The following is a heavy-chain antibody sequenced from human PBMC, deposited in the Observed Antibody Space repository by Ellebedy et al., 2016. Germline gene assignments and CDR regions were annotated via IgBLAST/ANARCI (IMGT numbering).Heavy chain of an antibody. D-gene: IGHD2-2*01. J-gene: IGHJ6*02. V-gene: IGHV1-18*01. CDR2: ISAYNGNT. CDR1: GYTFSSYG. CDR3: ARSLYQPYYYGMDV. Sequence: ASVKVSXKASGYTFSSYGISWVRQAPGQGLEWMGWISAYNGNTNSAQKLQGRVIMTTDTSTSTAYMELRSLRSDDTAVYYCARSLYQPYYYGMDVWGQGTTVTVSS.